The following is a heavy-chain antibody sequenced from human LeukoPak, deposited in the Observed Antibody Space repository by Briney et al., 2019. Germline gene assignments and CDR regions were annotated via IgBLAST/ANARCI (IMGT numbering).Heavy chain of an antibody. CDR3: ARAETYHFWSGYPYYYYYYYMDV. D-gene: IGHD3-3*01. Sequence: PSETLSLTCAVYGGSFSGYYWSWIRQPPGKGLEWIGEINHSGSSNYNPSLKSRVTISVDTSKNQFSLKLSSVTAADTAVYYCARAETYHFWSGYPYYYYYYYMDVWGKGTTVTVSS. CDR1: GGSFSGYY. J-gene: IGHJ6*03. V-gene: IGHV4-34*01. CDR2: INHSGSS.